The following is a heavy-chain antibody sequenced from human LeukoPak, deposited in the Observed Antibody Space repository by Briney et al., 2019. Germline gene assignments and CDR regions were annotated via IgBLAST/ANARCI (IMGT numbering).Heavy chain of an antibody. V-gene: IGHV4-59*12. CDR1: GGSISSYY. CDR3: AKGAGGFSYYNWFDP. CDR2: IYYSGST. D-gene: IGHD5-18*01. Sequence: SETLSLTCTVSGGSISSYYWSWIRQPPGKGLEWIGYIYYSGSTNYNPSLESRVTISVDTSKNQFSLKLASVTAADTAIYYCAKGAGGFSYYNWFDPWGQGTLVTVSS. J-gene: IGHJ5*02.